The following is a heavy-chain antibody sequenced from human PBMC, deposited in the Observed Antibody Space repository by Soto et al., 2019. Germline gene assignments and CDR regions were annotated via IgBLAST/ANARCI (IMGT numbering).Heavy chain of an antibody. V-gene: IGHV1-69*02. CDR2: IIPILGIA. CDR3: ASHHDYGDSSDY. D-gene: IGHD4-17*01. Sequence: SVKVSCKASGGTFSSYTISWVRQAPGQGLEWMGRIIPILGIANYAQKFQGRVTITADKSTSTAYMELSSLRSEDTAVYYCASHHDYGDSSDYWGQGTLVTVSS. CDR1: GGTFSSYT. J-gene: IGHJ4*02.